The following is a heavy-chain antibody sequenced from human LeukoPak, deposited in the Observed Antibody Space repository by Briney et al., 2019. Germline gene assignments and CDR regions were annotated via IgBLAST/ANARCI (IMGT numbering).Heavy chain of an antibody. D-gene: IGHD3-10*01. Sequence: GGSLRLSCAASGFTFHSYWMTWVRQAPGKGLEWVAVISYDGSNKYYADSVKGRFTISRDNSKNTLYLQMNSLRAEDTAVYYCARGYYGSGSYNDYWGQGTLVTVSS. J-gene: IGHJ4*02. V-gene: IGHV3-30-3*01. CDR3: ARGYYGSGSYNDY. CDR1: GFTFHSYW. CDR2: ISYDGSNK.